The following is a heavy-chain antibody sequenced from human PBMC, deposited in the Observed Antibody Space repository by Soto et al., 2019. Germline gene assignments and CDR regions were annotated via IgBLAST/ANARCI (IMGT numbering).Heavy chain of an antibody. CDR3: ARKTAMVSGYYYYGMDV. D-gene: IGHD5-18*01. Sequence: LRLSCAASGFTFSSYGMHWVRQAPGKGLEWVAVIWYDGSNKYYADSVKGRFTISRDNSKNTLYPQMNSLRAEDTAVYYCARKTAMVSGYYYYGMDVWGQGTTVTVSS. J-gene: IGHJ6*02. CDR1: GFTFSSYG. CDR2: IWYDGSNK. V-gene: IGHV3-33*01.